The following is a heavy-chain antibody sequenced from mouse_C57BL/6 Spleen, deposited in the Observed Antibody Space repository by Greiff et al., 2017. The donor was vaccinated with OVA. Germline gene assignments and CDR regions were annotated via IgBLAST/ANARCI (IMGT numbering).Heavy chain of an antibody. D-gene: IGHD2-5*01. V-gene: IGHV1-53*01. CDR1: GYTFTSYW. CDR2: INPSNGGT. CDR3: ARSGSNYWAWFAY. Sequence: QVQLQQPGTELVKPGASVKLSCKASGYTFTSYWMHWVKQRPGQGLEWIGNINPSNGGTNYNEKFNSKATLTVDKSSSTAYMQLSSLTSEDSAVYYCARSGSNYWAWFAYWGQGTLVTVSA. J-gene: IGHJ3*01.